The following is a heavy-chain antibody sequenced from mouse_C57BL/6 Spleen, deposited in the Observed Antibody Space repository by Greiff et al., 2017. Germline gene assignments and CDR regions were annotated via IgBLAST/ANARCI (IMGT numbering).Heavy chain of an antibody. J-gene: IGHJ1*03. CDR2: ISYSGST. V-gene: IGHV3-8*01. D-gene: IGHD2-3*01. Sequence: EVKLEESGPGLAKPSQTLSLTCSVTGFSIPSDYWNWIRKFPGNKLAYMGNISYSGSTYNNPSLKSRISITRDTSKKQYYMQLNSVTTEDTATDYCARLGEGYYDWYCDVWGTGTTVTVSS. CDR3: ARLGEGYYDWYCDV. CDR1: GFSIPSDY.